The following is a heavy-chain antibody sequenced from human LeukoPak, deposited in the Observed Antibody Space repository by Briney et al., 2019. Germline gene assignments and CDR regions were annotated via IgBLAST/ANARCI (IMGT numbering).Heavy chain of an antibody. Sequence: PGGSLRLSCAVSGFTLSSNYMTWVRQAPGKGLEWASVIYSGGSIYCPDSVKGRFTISRDISKNTVDLQLNSLRAEDTAVYYCASGKETSMAQGYWGQGTLVTVSS. CDR1: GFTLSSNY. J-gene: IGHJ4*02. D-gene: IGHD5-18*01. CDR3: ASGKETSMAQGY. CDR2: IYSGGSI. V-gene: IGHV3-53*01.